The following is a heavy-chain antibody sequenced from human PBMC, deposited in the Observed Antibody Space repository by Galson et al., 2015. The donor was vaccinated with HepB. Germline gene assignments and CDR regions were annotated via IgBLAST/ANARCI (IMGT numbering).Heavy chain of an antibody. D-gene: IGHD3-10*01. J-gene: IGHJ4*02. CDR1: GYTFTSYG. Sequence: SVKVSCKASGYTFTSYGISWVRQAPGQGLEWMGWISAYNGNTNYAQKLQGRVTMTTDTSTSTAYMELRSLRSDDTAVYYCAREITMVRRVISGDIDYWGQGTLVTVSS. CDR2: ISAYNGNT. V-gene: IGHV1-18*04. CDR3: AREITMVRRVISGDIDY.